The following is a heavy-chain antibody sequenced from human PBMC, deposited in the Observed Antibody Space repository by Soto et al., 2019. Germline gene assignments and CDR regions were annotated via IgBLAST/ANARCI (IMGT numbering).Heavy chain of an antibody. CDR1: GGSISSYY. CDR3: ARSTYYDLWSGYYGNWFDP. J-gene: IGHJ5*02. V-gene: IGHV4-59*01. D-gene: IGHD3-3*01. Sequence: SETLSLTCTVSGGSISSYYWSWIRQPPGKGLEWIGYIYYSGSTNYNPSLKSRVTISVDTSKNQFSLKLSSVTAADTAVYYCARSTYYDLWSGYYGNWFDPWGQGTLVTVSS. CDR2: IYYSGST.